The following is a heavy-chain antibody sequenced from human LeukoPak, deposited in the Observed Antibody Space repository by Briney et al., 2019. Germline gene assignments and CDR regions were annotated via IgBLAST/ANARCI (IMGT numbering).Heavy chain of an antibody. CDR2: IYSGGTT. J-gene: IGHJ4*02. CDR1: GFSVSTKY. Sequence: GGSLRLSCAVSGFSVSTKYMSWVRQAPGKRLERVSVIYSGGTTYYADSVKRRFTISRDNSKNTLYLQRNSLRAEDTAVYYCARDRVSTVHPIDYWGQGTLVTVSS. D-gene: IGHD6-6*01. V-gene: IGHV3-66*01. CDR3: ARDRVSTVHPIDY.